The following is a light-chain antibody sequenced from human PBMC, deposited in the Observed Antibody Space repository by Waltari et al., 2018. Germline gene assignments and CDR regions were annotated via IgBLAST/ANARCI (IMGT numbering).Light chain of an antibody. CDR1: QSVLNSYNNKNY. CDR2: WAS. J-gene: IGKJ1*01. Sequence: DIVMTQSPDSLAVSLGERATINCKSSQSVLNSYNNKNYLAWDQQKPGQPPKLLIYWASTRESGVPDRFSGSGSGTDFTLTISSLQAEDVAVYYCQQYYSTPWTFGQGTKVEIK. V-gene: IGKV4-1*01. CDR3: QQYYSTPWT.